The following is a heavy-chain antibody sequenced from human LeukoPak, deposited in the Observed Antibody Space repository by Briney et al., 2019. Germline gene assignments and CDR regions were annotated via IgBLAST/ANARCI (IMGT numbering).Heavy chain of an antibody. CDR1: GFTFRSFA. CDR2: ISDSGIST. J-gene: IGHJ4*02. Sequence: GGSLLLSCAASGFTFRSFAMSWVRQAPGKGLEWVSAISDSGISTYFADSVKGRFTISRDNSKNTLYLQMNSLRAEDTAVYYCAPLGYCSSTSCYWGYWGQGTLVTVSS. D-gene: IGHD2-2*01. CDR3: APLGYCSSTSCYWGY. V-gene: IGHV3-23*01.